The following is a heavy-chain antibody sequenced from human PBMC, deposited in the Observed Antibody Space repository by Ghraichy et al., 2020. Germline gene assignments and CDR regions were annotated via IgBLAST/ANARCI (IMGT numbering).Heavy chain of an antibody. CDR2: IKQDGSEK. CDR3: VRGKNTAMVTFDY. J-gene: IGHJ4*02. V-gene: IGHV3-7*01. CDR1: GFTFSSYW. D-gene: IGHD5-18*01. Sequence: GGSLRLSCAVSGFTFSSYWMSWVRQGPGKGLEWVANIKQDGSEKFYVDSVKGRFTISRDNAKNSLYLQMNSLRAEDTAVYYCVRGKNTAMVTFDYWGQGILVAVSS.